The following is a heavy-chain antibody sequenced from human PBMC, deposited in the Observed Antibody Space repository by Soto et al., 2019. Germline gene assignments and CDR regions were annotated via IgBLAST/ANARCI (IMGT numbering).Heavy chain of an antibody. CDR1: SGSISSSNW. CDR2: IYHSGST. CDR3: ASVSDCGSTSCEVRDEAFDI. V-gene: IGHV4-4*02. Sequence: QVQLQESGPGLVKPSGTLSLTCAVSSGSISSSNWWSWVRQPPGKGLEWIGEIYHSGSTNYNPSLKSRVTISVDKSKNQFSLKLSSVTAADTAMYYCASVSDCGSTSCEVRDEAFDIWGQGTMVTVSS. J-gene: IGHJ3*02. D-gene: IGHD2-2*01.